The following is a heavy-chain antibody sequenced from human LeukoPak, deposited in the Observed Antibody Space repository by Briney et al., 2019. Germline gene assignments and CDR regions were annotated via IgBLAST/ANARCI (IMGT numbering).Heavy chain of an antibody. CDR1: GYTFTSYG. V-gene: IGHV1-18*01. D-gene: IGHD3-22*01. Sequence: ASVKVSCKASGYTFTSYGISWARQAPGQGLEWMGWINAYNGNTNYAQKLQGRVTMTTDTSTSAAYMELRSLRSDDTAVYYCARDGSHYYDTSGYDSPWGQGTLVTVSS. J-gene: IGHJ5*02. CDR2: INAYNGNT. CDR3: ARDGSHYYDTSGYDSP.